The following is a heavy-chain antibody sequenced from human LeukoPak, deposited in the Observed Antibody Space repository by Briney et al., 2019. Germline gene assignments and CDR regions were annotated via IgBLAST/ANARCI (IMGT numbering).Heavy chain of an antibody. CDR2: IYYSGGT. D-gene: IGHD4-17*01. CDR3: ARDRDGNYGDYSPSDY. CDR1: GGSMSSYY. J-gene: IGHJ4*02. V-gene: IGHV4-59*01. Sequence: SETLSLTCTVSGGSMSSYYWSWIRQPPGKGWEWIGYIYYSGGTNYNPSLNSRVTISIDTSKNQLSLRLSSVTAADTAVYYCARDRDGNYGDYSPSDYWGQGILVTVSS.